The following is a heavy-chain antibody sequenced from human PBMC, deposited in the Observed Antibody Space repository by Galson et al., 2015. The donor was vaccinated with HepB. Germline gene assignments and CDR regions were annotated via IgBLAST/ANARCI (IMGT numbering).Heavy chain of an antibody. CDR2: ISSSSSYI. CDR1: GFTFSSYS. J-gene: IGHJ4*02. D-gene: IGHD2-2*01. V-gene: IGHV3-21*01. Sequence: SLRLSCAASGFTFSSYSMNWVRQAPGKGLEWVSSISSSSSYIYYADSVKGRFTISRDNAKNSLYLQMNSLRAEDTAVYYCATGLNRDCSSTSCPSYNWNYYPFDYWGQGTLVTVSS. CDR3: ATGLNRDCSSTSCPSYNWNYYPFDY.